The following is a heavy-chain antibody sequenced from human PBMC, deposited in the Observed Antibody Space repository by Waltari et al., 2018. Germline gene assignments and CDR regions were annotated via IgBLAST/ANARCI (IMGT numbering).Heavy chain of an antibody. CDR1: GEYFLGYF. V-gene: IGHV4-34*01. J-gene: IGHJ4*01. CDR2: IHYSGST. D-gene: IGHD2-21*01. CDR3: ARYGEVPASYFFDH. Sequence: QVQLHQWCAGQLTPSETLSLTSAVSGEYFLGYFWSWVRQSPGKGLEWLGSIHYSGSTNYNPTLESRLSLSVDTTKKQFSLKLTSVTAADAALYFCARYGEVPASYFFDHWGQGTLVTVSS.